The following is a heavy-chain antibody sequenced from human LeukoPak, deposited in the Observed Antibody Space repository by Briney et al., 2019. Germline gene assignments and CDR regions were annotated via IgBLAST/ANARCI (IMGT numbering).Heavy chain of an antibody. V-gene: IGHV4-30-2*01. Sequence: PSETLSLTCAVSGGSISSGGYSWSWIRQPPGKGLEWIGYIYHSGSTYYNPSLKSRVTISVDRSKNQFSLKLSSVTAADTAVYYCARYNYGYGRDGFDIWGQGTMVTVSS. J-gene: IGHJ3*02. D-gene: IGHD3-16*01. CDR3: ARYNYGYGRDGFDI. CDR1: GGSISSGGYS. CDR2: IYHSGST.